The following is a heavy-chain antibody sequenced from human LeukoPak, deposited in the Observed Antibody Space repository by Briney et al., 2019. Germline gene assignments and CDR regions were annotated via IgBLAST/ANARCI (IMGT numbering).Heavy chain of an antibody. CDR1: GFAFSSYA. CDR2: IYSGGST. V-gene: IGHV3-23*03. Sequence: PGGSLRLSCAASGFAFSSYAMSWVRQAPGKGPEWVSVIYSGGSTYYADSVKGRFTISRDNSKNTLYLQMNSLRAEDTAVYYCAKEGYCSSTSCSVDYWGQGTLVTVSS. D-gene: IGHD2-2*01. CDR3: AKEGYCSSTSCSVDY. J-gene: IGHJ4*02.